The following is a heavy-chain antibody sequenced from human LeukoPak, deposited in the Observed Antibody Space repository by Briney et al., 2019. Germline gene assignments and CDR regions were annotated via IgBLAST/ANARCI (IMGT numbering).Heavy chain of an antibody. J-gene: IGHJ4*02. CDR1: GYTFTSYD. V-gene: IGHV1-8*03. D-gene: IGHD3-3*01. CDR3: ATGRYDFWSGQSNYYFDY. CDR2: MNPNSGNT. Sequence: ASVKVSCKASGYTFTSYDINWVRQATGQGLEWMGWMNPNSGNTGYAQKFQGRVTITRNTSISTAYMELSSLRSEDTAVYYCATGRYDFWSGQSNYYFDYWGQGTLVTVSS.